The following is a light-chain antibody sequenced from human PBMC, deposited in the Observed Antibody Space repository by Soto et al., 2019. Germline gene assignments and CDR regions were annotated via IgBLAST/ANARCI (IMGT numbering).Light chain of an antibody. CDR2: WAS. J-gene: IGKJ1*01. CDR3: QQFFTTPWT. Sequence: DIVMTQSPDSLAVSLGERATINCRSSQSVLYSSNSENYLAWYQQKPGQPPKVLIYWASNRESGVPDRFSGSGSGTDFTLTISSLQADDVAVYYCQQFFTTPWTFGQGTKVEIK. V-gene: IGKV4-1*01. CDR1: QSVLYSSNSENY.